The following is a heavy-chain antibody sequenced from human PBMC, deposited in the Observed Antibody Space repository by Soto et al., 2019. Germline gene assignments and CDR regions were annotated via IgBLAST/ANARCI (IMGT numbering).Heavy chain of an antibody. J-gene: IGHJ4*02. CDR1: GYSFTSRE. V-gene: IGHV1-8*02. Sequence: QVQLVQSGAEVKKPGASVKVSCKTSGYSFTSREINWVRQAAGRRLEWMAWINPKYDNRVYEEKFMDRLTLTTDISTNTAYMELSSLTSDDTAIYYCARGGAFDRTGTSDFWGQGTLVTVSS. CDR2: INPKYDNR. CDR3: ARGGAFDRTGTSDF. D-gene: IGHD4-17*01.